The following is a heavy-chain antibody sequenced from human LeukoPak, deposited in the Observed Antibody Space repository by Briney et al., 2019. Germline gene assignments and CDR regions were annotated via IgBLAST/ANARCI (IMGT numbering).Heavy chain of an antibody. J-gene: IGHJ4*02. Sequence: GGSLRLSCVVSGITLSNYGMSWIRQAPGKGLEWVAHIRESAGGTNYADSVKGRFTISRDNSKNTLYLQMNSLRAEDTAVYYCARDSGIVVYDYWGQGTLVTVSS. CDR3: ARDSGIVVYDY. D-gene: IGHD3-22*01. V-gene: IGHV3-23*01. CDR1: GITLSNYG. CDR2: IRESAGGT.